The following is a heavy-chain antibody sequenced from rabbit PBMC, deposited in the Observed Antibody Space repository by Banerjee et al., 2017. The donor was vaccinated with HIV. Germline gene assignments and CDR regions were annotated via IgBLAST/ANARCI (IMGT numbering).Heavy chain of an antibody. CDR1: GSDISSNA. D-gene: IGHD7-1*01. CDR3: ARYNPGVIGWNFGL. Sequence: QEQLVESGGGLVQPEGSLTLTCKASGSDISSNAMCWVRQAPGKGLELIAWIHTSSGSTWYASWAKGRFTISKTSSTTVTLQMTSLTAADTATHFCARYNPGVIGWNFGLWGPGTLVTVS. CDR2: IHTSSGST. J-gene: IGHJ4*01. V-gene: IGHV1S45*01.